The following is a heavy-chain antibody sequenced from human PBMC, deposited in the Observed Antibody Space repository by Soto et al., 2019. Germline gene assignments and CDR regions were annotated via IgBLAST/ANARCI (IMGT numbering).Heavy chain of an antibody. D-gene: IGHD5-18*01. CDR3: ARNLGGYSYNYFDY. V-gene: IGHV4-30-4*01. CDR1: GGSISSDDYY. Sequence: KPSETLSLTCTVSGGSISSDDYYWSWIRQPPGKGLEWIGYIYYSGSTYYNPSLKSRVTISIDMSKNQFSLKLSSVTAADTAVYYCARNLGGYSYNYFDYWGQGTLVTVSS. J-gene: IGHJ4*02. CDR2: IYYSGST.